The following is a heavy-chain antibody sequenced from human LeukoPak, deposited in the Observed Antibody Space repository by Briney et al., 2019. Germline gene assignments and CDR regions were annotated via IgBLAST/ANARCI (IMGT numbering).Heavy chain of an antibody. CDR1: GGSISSGGYY. CDR2: IYYSGST. V-gene: IGHV4-31*03. D-gene: IGHD6-13*01. Sequence: SQTLSLTCTVSGGSISSGGYYWSWIRQHPGKGLEWIGYIYYSGSTYYNPSLKSRVTISVDTPKNQFSLKLSSVTAADTAVYYCARGIQYSSSWYISGLNRGYFDYWGQGTLVTVSS. J-gene: IGHJ4*02. CDR3: ARGIQYSSSWYISGLNRGYFDY.